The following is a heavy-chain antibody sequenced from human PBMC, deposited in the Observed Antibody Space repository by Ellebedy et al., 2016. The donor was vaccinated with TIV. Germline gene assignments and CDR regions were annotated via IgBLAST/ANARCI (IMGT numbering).Heavy chain of an antibody. D-gene: IGHD3-22*01. J-gene: IGHJ4*02. V-gene: IGHV3-23*01. CDR1: GLTYSRYA. CDR2: IVGSGGGI. CDR3: AKGRGGGSDSSAPRYYFDY. Sequence: GESLKISCAASGLTYSRYAMTWVRQAPGKGLEWISGIVGSGGGIWYADSVKGRFTISRDNSKKTLSLQMNSLSADDTAVYYCAKGRGGGSDSSAPRYYFDYWGQGTLVTVSS.